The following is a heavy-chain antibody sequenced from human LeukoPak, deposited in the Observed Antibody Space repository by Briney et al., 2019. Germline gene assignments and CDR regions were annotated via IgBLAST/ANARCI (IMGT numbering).Heavy chain of an antibody. Sequence: PSETLSLTCAVYGGSFSGYYWSWIRQPPGKGLGWIGEINHSGSTNYNPSLKSRVTISVDTSKNQFSLKLSSVTAADTAVYYCARGVEAAAVDYYYYMDVWGKGTTVTVSS. CDR3: ARGVEAAAVDYYYYMDV. D-gene: IGHD6-13*01. V-gene: IGHV4-34*01. J-gene: IGHJ6*03. CDR2: INHSGST. CDR1: GGSFSGYY.